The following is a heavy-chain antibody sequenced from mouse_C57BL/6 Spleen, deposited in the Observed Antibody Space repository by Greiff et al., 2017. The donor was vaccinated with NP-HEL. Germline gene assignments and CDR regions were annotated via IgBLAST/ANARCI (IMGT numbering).Heavy chain of an antibody. D-gene: IGHD1-1*01. J-gene: IGHJ2*01. CDR3: TRERGTTVPYFDY. CDR2: ISSGGDYI. CDR1: GFTFSSYA. Sequence: EVQGVESGEGLVKPGGSLKLSCAASGFTFSSYAMSWVRQTPEKRLEWVAYISSGGDYIYYVDTVKGRFTISRDNARNTLYLQMSSLKPEDTAMYYCTRERGTTVPYFDYWGQGTTLTVSS. V-gene: IGHV5-9-1*02.